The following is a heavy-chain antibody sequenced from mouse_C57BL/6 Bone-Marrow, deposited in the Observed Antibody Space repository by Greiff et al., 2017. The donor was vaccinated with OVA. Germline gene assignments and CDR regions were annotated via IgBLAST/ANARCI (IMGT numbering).Heavy chain of an antibody. CDR2: IDPNSGGT. Sequence: QVQLQQPGAELVKPGASVKLSCKASGYTFTSYWMHWVKQRPGRGLGWIGRIDPNSGGTKYNEKFKSKATLTVDKPSSTAYMQLSSLTSEDSAVYYCAREGEAYYFDYWGQGTTLTVSS. CDR3: AREGEAYYFDY. CDR1: GYTFTSYW. V-gene: IGHV1-72*01. J-gene: IGHJ2*01.